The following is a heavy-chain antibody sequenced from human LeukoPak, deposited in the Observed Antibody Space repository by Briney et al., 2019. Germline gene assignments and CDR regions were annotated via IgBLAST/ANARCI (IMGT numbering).Heavy chain of an antibody. CDR3: ARSPAYNYYYYYGMDV. Sequence: GGSLRLSCAASGFTFSSYAMTWVRQAPGKGLEWVANMRPDGGERYYVDSVKGRFTISRDNAKNSLYLQINSLRAEDTAVYYCARSPAYNYYYYYGMDVWGQGTTVTVSS. CDR2: MRPDGGER. J-gene: IGHJ6*02. D-gene: IGHD1-14*01. V-gene: IGHV3-7*01. CDR1: GFTFSSYA.